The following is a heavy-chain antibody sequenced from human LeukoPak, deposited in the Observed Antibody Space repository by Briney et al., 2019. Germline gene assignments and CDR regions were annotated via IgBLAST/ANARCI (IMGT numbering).Heavy chain of an antibody. CDR3: ARGTRITMVRGGQWYYYMDV. Sequence: ASVKVSCKASGYTFTSYYIHWVRQAPGQGLEWMGLINPSGGSTNYAQKFQGRVTMTRDTSTSTVYMELSSLRSDDTAVYYCARGTRITMVRGGQWYYYMDVWGKGTTVTISS. J-gene: IGHJ6*03. V-gene: IGHV1-46*01. CDR1: GYTFTSYY. CDR2: INPSGGST. D-gene: IGHD3-10*01.